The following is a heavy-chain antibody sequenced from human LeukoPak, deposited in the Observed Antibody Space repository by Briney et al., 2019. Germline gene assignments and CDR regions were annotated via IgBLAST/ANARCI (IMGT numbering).Heavy chain of an antibody. Sequence: GGSLRLSCAASGFTFSSYCMHWVPQAPGKGLVWVSRINSDGSSTNYADSVKRRFTISRDNAKNTLYLKMNSLRAEDTAVYYCAASTYCSGGSCYPRTFQYWGQGTLVTVSS. V-gene: IGHV3-74*01. CDR3: AASTYCSGGSCYPRTFQY. J-gene: IGHJ4*02. D-gene: IGHD2-15*01. CDR2: INSDGSST. CDR1: GFTFSSYC.